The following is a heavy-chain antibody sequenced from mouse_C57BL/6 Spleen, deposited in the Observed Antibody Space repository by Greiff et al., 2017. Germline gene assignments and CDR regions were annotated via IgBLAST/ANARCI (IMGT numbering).Heavy chain of an antibody. J-gene: IGHJ2*01. V-gene: IGHV1-64*01. CDR2: IHPNSGST. Sequence: QVQLQQPGAELVKPGASVKLSCTASGYTFTSYWMHWVKQRPGQGLEWIGMIHPNSGSTNYNEKFKSKATLTVDKSSSTAYMQLSSLTSEDSAVYYCARWLLGYFDYWGQGTTLTVSS. CDR3: ARWLLGYFDY. D-gene: IGHD2-3*01. CDR1: GYTFTSYW.